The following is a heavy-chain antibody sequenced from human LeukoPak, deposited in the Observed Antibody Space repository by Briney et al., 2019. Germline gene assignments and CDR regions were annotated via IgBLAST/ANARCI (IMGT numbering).Heavy chain of an antibody. CDR3: ARRYRGFYYYMDV. CDR1: GYTFTSYG. CDR2: ISAYNGNT. V-gene: IGHV1-18*01. Sequence: ASVKVSCKASGYTFTSYGISWVRQAPGQGLEWMGWISAYNGNTNYAQKFQGRVTITADKSTSTAYMELSSLRSEDTAVYYCARRYRGFYYYMDVWGKGTTVTVSS. D-gene: IGHD3-10*01. J-gene: IGHJ6*03.